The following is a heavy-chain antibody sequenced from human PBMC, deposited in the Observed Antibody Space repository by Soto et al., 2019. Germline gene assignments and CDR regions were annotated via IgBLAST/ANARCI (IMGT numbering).Heavy chain of an antibody. Sequence: EVQLLESGGGLAQAGGSLRLSCAASGFNFRIYAMNWVRQAPGKGLEWVSVMIGDGTSWDYADSVRGRFTISRDNSKNALYLQIKSMRAEDTAVYYCAKYLRPDGTYDLDYWGQGTLVTVSS. CDR2: MIGDGTSW. CDR3: AKYLRPDGTYDLDY. D-gene: IGHD3-10*02. J-gene: IGHJ4*02. CDR1: GFNFRIYA. V-gene: IGHV3-23*01.